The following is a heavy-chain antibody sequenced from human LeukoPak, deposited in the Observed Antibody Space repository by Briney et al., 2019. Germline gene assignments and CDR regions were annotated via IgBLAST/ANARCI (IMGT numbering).Heavy chain of an antibody. CDR3: AKDQGDEAAAGLDY. D-gene: IGHD6-13*01. CDR1: GFTFSSYA. Sequence: GGSLRLSCAASGFTFSSYAMSWVRQAPGKGLEWASAISGSGGSTYYADSVKGRFTISRDNSKNTLYLQMNSLRAEDTAVYYCAKDQGDEAAAGLDYWGQGTLVTVSS. J-gene: IGHJ4*02. CDR2: ISGSGGST. V-gene: IGHV3-23*01.